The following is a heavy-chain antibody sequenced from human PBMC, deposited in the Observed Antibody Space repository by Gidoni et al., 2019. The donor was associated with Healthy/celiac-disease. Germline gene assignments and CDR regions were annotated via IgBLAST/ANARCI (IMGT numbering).Heavy chain of an antibody. J-gene: IGHJ4*02. CDR3: ARSGGNYYDSSGYFN. V-gene: IGHV4-59*01. D-gene: IGHD3-22*01. CDR2: IYYSGST. CDR1: GGSILSYY. Sequence: QVQLQESGPGLVKPSETLSLTCTVSGGSILSYYWRWIRQPPGKGLEWIGYIYYSGSTNYNPSLKSRVTISVDTSKNQFSLKLSSVTAADTAVYYCARSGGNYYDSSGYFNWGQGTLVTVSS.